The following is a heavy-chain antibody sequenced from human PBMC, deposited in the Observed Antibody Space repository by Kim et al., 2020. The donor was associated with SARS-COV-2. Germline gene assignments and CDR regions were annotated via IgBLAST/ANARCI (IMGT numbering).Heavy chain of an antibody. J-gene: IGHJ2*01. CDR2: IISVITPK. CDR1: GFTFSSYS. D-gene: IGHD2-21*01. V-gene: IGHV3-48*02. Sequence: GGSLRLSCAASGFTFSSYSMNWVRLVSGKGLDWVSYIISVITPKSYPVIVKGQLTISRANAKNSRLLQMKSLRDAETAVSSWATIPIKPLWGRGTVVTVS. CDR3: ATIPIKPL.